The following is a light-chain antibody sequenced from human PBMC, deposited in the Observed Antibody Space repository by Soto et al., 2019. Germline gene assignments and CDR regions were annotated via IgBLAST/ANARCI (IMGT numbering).Light chain of an antibody. CDR1: SSNIGAGYD. CDR3: QSYDSSLSGYV. Sequence: VLTQPPSVSGAPGQRVTISCTGSSSNIGAGYDVHWYQQLPGTAPKLLIYGNSNRPSGVPDRFSGSKSGTSASLAITGLQAEDEADYYCQSYDSSLSGYVFGTGTKVTV. CDR2: GNS. J-gene: IGLJ1*01. V-gene: IGLV1-40*01.